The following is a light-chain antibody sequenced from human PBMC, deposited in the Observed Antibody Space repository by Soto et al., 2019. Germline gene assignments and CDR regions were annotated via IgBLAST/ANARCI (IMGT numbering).Light chain of an antibody. J-gene: IGKJ2*01. Sequence: DIVMTQTPLSLPVSLGQPASISCRSSQSRVHSAGNTSLSWLQQRPDQPPRLLIYKTSNRFSGVPDRFSGSGAGTDFTLKISRVEAEDVGVYYCMQATQIPPTFGQGTKLEIK. CDR3: MQATQIPPT. CDR1: QSRVHSAGNTS. CDR2: KTS. V-gene: IGKV2-24*01.